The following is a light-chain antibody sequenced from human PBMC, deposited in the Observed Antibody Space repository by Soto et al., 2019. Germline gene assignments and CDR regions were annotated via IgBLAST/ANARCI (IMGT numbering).Light chain of an antibody. V-gene: IGKV1-12*01. CDR2: AAS. Sequence: QMTQFSSSVSSSVGDIVTITFLASQGISSWLAWYQQKPGKAPKPLIYAASSLQRGVPSRFSGSGSGTDFVLTISSLQPEDSATYYCQQGNILPIRFGDGTRLEIK. J-gene: IGKJ5*01. CDR1: QGISSW. CDR3: QQGNILPIR.